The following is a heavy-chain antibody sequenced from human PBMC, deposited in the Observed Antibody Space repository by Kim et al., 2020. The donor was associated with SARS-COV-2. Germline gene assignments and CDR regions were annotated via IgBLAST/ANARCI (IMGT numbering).Heavy chain of an antibody. Sequence: SETLSLTCAVYGGSFSGYYWSWIRQPPGKGLEWIGEINHSGSTNYNPSLKSRVTISVDTSKNQFSLKLSSVTAADTAVYYCARGGIRFLEWYIYYGMDVWGQGTTVTVSS. V-gene: IGHV4-34*01. CDR2: INHSGST. J-gene: IGHJ6*02. CDR1: GGSFSGYY. CDR3: ARGGIRFLEWYIYYGMDV. D-gene: IGHD3-3*01.